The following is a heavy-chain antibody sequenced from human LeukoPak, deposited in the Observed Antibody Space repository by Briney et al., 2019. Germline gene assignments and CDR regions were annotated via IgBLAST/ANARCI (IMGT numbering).Heavy chain of an antibody. Sequence: GGSLRLSCAASGFTVSSSYMSWVRQAPGKGLEWVSVIYSGGSTYYADSVKGRFTISRDNSKNTLYLQMNSLRAEDTAVYYCATSGGSELFDYWGQGTLVTVSS. D-gene: IGHD1-1*01. CDR1: GFTVSSSY. J-gene: IGHJ4*02. CDR3: ATSGGSELFDY. CDR2: IYSGGST. V-gene: IGHV3-53*01.